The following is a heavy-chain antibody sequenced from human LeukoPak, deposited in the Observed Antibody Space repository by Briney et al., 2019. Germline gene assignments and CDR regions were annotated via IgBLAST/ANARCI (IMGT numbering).Heavy chain of an antibody. D-gene: IGHD3-22*01. V-gene: IGHV3-23*01. CDR2: ISGSGGST. J-gene: IGHJ4*02. CDR1: GFTFSSYA. Sequence: GGSLRLSCAASGFTFSSYAMSWVRQAPGKGLEWVSAISGSGGSTYYADSVKGRFTISRDDSKNTLYLQMNSLRAEDTAVYYCAKDVSSDYYDSSGYYNWGQGTLVTVSS. CDR3: AKDVSSDYYDSSGYYN.